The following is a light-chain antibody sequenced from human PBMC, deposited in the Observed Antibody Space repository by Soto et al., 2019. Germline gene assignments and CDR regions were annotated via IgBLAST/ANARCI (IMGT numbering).Light chain of an antibody. V-gene: IGLV3-21*02. CDR1: NIGNKG. CDR2: NDR. Sequence: GPGQTARITCGANNIGNKGVHWYQQRPGQAPILVVYNDRERPSGIPDRFSGSNYGNTATLTINRVEAGDEADYYCQVWDISRNVVFGGGTKLTVL. J-gene: IGLJ2*01. CDR3: QVWDISRNVV.